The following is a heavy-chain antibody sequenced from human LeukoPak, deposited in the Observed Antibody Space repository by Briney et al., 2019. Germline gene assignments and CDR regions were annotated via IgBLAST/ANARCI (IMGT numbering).Heavy chain of an antibody. V-gene: IGHV1-8*01. Sequence: GASVKVSCKASGYTFTSYDINWVRQATGQGLEWMGWMNPNSGNTGYAQKFQGRVTMTRNTSISTAYMELSSLRSEDTAVYYCARVTRIECLLLQDYYGMDVWGQGTTVTVSS. CDR2: MNPNSGNT. J-gene: IGHJ6*02. CDR1: GYTFTSYD. CDR3: ARVTRIECLLLQDYYGMDV. D-gene: IGHD3-22*01.